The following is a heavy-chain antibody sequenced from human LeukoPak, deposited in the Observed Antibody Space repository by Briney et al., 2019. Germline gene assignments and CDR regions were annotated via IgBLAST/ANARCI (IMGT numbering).Heavy chain of an antibody. D-gene: IGHD3-10*01. CDR2: ISGSGGST. V-gene: IGHV3-23*01. J-gene: IGHJ4*02. CDR3: AKLDYGSGRSFDY. Sequence: GGSLRLSCAASGFTFSSYAMSWVRQAPGKGLEWVSAISGSGGSTYYADSVEGRFTISRDNSKNTLYLQMNSLRAEDTAVYYCAKLDYGSGRSFDYWGQGTLVTVSS. CDR1: GFTFSSYA.